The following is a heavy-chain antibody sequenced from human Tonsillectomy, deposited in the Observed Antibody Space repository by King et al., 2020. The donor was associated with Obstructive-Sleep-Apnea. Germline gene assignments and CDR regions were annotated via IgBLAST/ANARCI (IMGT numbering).Heavy chain of an antibody. CDR1: GFTFNSYA. CDR2: ISYDGNNK. D-gene: IGHD6-19*01. V-gene: IGHV3-30*04. Sequence: QLVQSGGGVVQPGRSLRLSCAASGFTFNSYAMHWVRQAPGKGLEWVTFISYDGNNKYYADSVKGRFTISRDNSKNTLYLQMNSLRPEDTAVYYCARDTHTTRVLVAGNRVLVDYWVQGTLVTVSS. CDR3: ARDTHTTRVLVAGNRVLVDY. J-gene: IGHJ4*02.